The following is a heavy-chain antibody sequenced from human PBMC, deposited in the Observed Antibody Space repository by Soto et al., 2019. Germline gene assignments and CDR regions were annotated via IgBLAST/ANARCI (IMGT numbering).Heavy chain of an antibody. Sequence: QVQLVQSAAEVKKPGSSVKVSCKASGGTFISYAISWVRQAPGQGREWKGGMMPIFGTSNYAQKFQGRVTITADESTSTAYMELSSLRSEDTAVYYCTCGKSSSGGSRFDYWGQGTLVTVSS. CDR3: TCGKSSSGGSRFDY. J-gene: IGHJ4*02. D-gene: IGHD2-15*01. V-gene: IGHV1-69*12. CDR1: GGTFISYA. CDR2: MMPIFGTS.